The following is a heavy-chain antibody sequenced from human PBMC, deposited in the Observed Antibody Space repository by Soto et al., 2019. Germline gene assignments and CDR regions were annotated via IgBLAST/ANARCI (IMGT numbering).Heavy chain of an antibody. J-gene: IGHJ6*02. CDR1: GYTFTSYD. V-gene: IGHV1-8*01. CDR2: MNPNSGNT. Sequence: QVQLVQSGAEVKKPGASVKVSCKASGYTFTSYDINWVRQATGQGLEWMGWMNPNSGNTGYAQKFQGRVTMTRNTPISTAYIELSSLSSEDTAGSYCARALQPSYYFCSGDYGPYYCLDFCGQGTTVTVSS. D-gene: IGHD3-3*01. CDR3: ARALQPSYYFCSGDYGPYYCLDF.